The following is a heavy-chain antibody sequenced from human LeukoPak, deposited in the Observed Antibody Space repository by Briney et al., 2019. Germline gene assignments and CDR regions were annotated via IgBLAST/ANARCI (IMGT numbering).Heavy chain of an antibody. CDR3: AKSGY. CDR2: IDGSNTNT. Sequence: GGSLRLSCAASGFTFSNYAMSWVRQAPGRGLEWVSTIDGSNTNTYYADSVKGRFTISRDNSKNTLYLQINSLRAEDTAVYYCAKSGYWGQGTLVTVSS. V-gene: IGHV3-23*01. J-gene: IGHJ4*02. D-gene: IGHD3-10*01. CDR1: GFTFSNYA.